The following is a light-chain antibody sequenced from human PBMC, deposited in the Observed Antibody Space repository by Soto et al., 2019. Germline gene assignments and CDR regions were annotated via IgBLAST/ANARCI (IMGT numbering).Light chain of an antibody. V-gene: IGKV3-20*01. CDR2: DAS. Sequence: EIVMTQSPATLSLSPGGRATLSCRASQSVSSNLAWYQQKPGQAPRLLIYDASSRATGIPDRFSGGGSGTDFTLTISRLEPEDFAVYYCQQFSSYPLTFGGGTKVDI. J-gene: IGKJ4*01. CDR3: QQFSSYPLT. CDR1: QSVSSN.